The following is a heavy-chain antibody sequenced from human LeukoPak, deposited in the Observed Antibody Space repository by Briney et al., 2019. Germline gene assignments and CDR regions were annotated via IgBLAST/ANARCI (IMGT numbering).Heavy chain of an antibody. CDR1: GGSISGYY. CDR3: ARLPMVRGVTEYYFDS. V-gene: IGHV4-59*01. D-gene: IGHD3-10*01. J-gene: IGHJ4*02. Sequence: PSETLSLTCTVSGGSISGYYWSWIRQPPGKGLEWIGYIYYSGSTNYNASLQGRVTISVDTSKNQFSLNLSSVTTADTAVYYCARLPMVRGVTEYYFDSWGQGTLVTVSS. CDR2: IYYSGST.